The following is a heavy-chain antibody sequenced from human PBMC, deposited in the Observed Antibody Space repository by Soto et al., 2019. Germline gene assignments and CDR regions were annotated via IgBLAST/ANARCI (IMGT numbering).Heavy chain of an antibody. Sequence: DSVKVSCNASAYTFTSYVISWVRQAPGQGLEWMGWISAYNGNTNYAQKLQGRVTMTTDTSTSTAYMELRSLRSDDTAVYYCARGAVTTVTTDWFDPWGQGTLVTVSS. D-gene: IGHD4-17*01. CDR3: ARGAVTTVTTDWFDP. CDR1: AYTFTSYV. CDR2: ISAYNGNT. V-gene: IGHV1-18*01. J-gene: IGHJ5*02.